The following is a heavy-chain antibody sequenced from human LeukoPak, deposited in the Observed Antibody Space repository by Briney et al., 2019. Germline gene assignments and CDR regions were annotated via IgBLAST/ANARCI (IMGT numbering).Heavy chain of an antibody. CDR2: IYTSGST. J-gene: IGHJ3*02. D-gene: IGHD3-10*01. V-gene: IGHV4-61*02. Sequence: SETLSLTCTVSGGSISSTTYYWSWIRQPAGKGLEFIGRIYTSGSTNYNPSLKRRVTISVDTSKNQFSLKLSSVTAADTAVYYCARALQYYDAFDIWGQGTMVTVSS. CDR1: GGSISSTTYY. CDR3: ARALQYYDAFDI.